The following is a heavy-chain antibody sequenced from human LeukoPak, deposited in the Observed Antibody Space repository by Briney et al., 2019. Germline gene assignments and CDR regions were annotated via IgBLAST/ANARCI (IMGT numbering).Heavy chain of an antibody. CDR3: ASNGYSSGWYYR. CDR1: GFIFSEHY. D-gene: IGHD6-19*01. J-gene: IGHJ4*02. Sequence: GGSLRLSCAASGFIFSEHYMNWVRQAPGKGLEWVSSISSSSSYIYYADSVKGRFTISRDNAKNSLYLQMNSLRAEDTAVYYCASNGYSSGWYYRWGQGTLVTVSS. V-gene: IGHV3-21*01. CDR2: ISSSSSYI.